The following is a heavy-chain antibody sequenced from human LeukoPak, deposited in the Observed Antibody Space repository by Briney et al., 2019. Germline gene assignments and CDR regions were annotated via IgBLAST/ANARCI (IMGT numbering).Heavy chain of an antibody. V-gene: IGHV3-20*04. CDR2: INWNGGST. CDR3: ASLIAVAGTPSLLDY. CDR1: GFTFDDYG. D-gene: IGHD6-19*01. J-gene: IGHJ4*02. Sequence: GGSLRLSCAASGFTFDDYGMSWVRQAPGKGLEWVSGINWNGGSTGYADSVKGRFTISRDNAKNSLYLQMNSLRAEDTAVYYCASLIAVAGTPSLLDYWGQGTLVTVSS.